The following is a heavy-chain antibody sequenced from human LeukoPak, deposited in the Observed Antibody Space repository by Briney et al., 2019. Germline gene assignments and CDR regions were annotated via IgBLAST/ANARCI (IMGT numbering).Heavy chain of an antibody. J-gene: IGHJ4*02. CDR2: ISAYNGNT. D-gene: IGHD3-16*01. CDR3: ASVQLGDYYFDC. CDR1: GYTFTSYN. V-gene: IGHV1-18*01. Sequence: ASVKISCKASGYTFTSYNMNWVRQAPGQRPEWMGWISAYNGNTNYAQKLQGRVTMATDTSTSTAYMELRSLRSDDTAVYYCASVQLGDYYFDCWGQGTLVTVSS.